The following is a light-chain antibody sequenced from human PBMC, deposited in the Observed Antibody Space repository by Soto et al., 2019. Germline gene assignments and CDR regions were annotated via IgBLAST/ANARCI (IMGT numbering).Light chain of an antibody. Sequence: QSALTQPPSASGTPGQRVTISCSGSSSNIGSNYVYWYQQLPGTAPKLLIYRNNQRPSGVPDRFSGSKSGTSASLAISGLRSEDEADYYCAAWDDSLSGVVSGGGTKVTVL. J-gene: IGLJ2*01. CDR1: SSNIGSNY. V-gene: IGLV1-47*01. CDR2: RNN. CDR3: AAWDDSLSGVV.